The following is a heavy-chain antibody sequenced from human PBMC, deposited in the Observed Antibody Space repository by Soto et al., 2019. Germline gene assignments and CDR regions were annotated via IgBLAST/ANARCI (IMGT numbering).Heavy chain of an antibody. CDR2: INAGIGKT. Sequence: ASVKFSCNASGGTFSSDTISSVRQAPGKGLEWMGWINAGIGKTKYSQKFQGRVTITRDTSASTAYMELSSLRSEDTAVYYCARDLGGWPDYWGQGTLVTSPQ. CDR3: ARDLGGWPDY. J-gene: IGHJ4*02. CDR1: GGTFSSDT. D-gene: IGHD2-15*01. V-gene: IGHV1-3*01.